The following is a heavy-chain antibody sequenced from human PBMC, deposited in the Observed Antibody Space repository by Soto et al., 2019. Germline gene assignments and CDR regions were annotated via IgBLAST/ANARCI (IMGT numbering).Heavy chain of an antibody. Sequence: SETLSLTCAAYRGSFSGYYWSWIRQPPGKGLEWIGEINHSGSTNYNPSLKSRVTISVDTSKNQFSLKLSSVTAADTAVYYCAREEYYDILTGYYVYYYGMDVWGQGTTVTVSS. CDR1: RGSFSGYY. D-gene: IGHD3-9*01. J-gene: IGHJ6*02. V-gene: IGHV4-34*01. CDR2: INHSGST. CDR3: AREEYYDILTGYYVYYYGMDV.